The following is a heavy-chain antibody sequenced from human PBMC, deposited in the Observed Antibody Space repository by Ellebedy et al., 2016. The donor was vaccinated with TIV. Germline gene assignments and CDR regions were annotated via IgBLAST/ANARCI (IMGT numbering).Heavy chain of an antibody. Sequence: LRLXXAISGDSVSSNTATWNWIRQSPSRGLEWLGRTYYRSKWYSDYAPSVKSRITVNADTSMSQVSLHLNSVSPEDTAVYYCARSAYYMEWLDPWGQGTLVTVSS. V-gene: IGHV6-1*01. CDR2: TYYRSKWYS. D-gene: IGHD2/OR15-2a*01. J-gene: IGHJ5*02. CDR1: GDSVSSNTAT. CDR3: ARSAYYMEWLDP.